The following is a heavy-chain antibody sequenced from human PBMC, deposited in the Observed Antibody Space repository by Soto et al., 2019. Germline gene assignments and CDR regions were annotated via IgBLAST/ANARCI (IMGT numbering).Heavy chain of an antibody. J-gene: IGHJ3*02. D-gene: IGHD1-7*01. V-gene: IGHV3-11*01. CDR1: GFTFSDYY. Sequence: PGGSLRLSCAASGFTFSDYYIIFTRQAPCKGLEWVSYISSSGSTIYYADSVKGRFTISRDNAKNSLYLQMNSLRAEDTAVYYCARGPGELDAFDIWGQGTMVTVSS. CDR2: ISSSGSTI. CDR3: ARGPGELDAFDI.